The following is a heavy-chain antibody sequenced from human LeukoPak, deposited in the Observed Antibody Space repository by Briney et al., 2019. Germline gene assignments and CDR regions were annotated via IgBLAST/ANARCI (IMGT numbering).Heavy chain of an antibody. J-gene: IGHJ4*02. CDR1: GFPFSSRW. CDR3: TADSGWSFAW. CDR2: IKYDGREK. V-gene: IGHV3-7*03. D-gene: IGHD6-19*01. Sequence: GGSLRLSCTSSGFPFSSRWMHWVRQVPGKGPEWVANIKYDGREKYYVDSVKGRFSISRDNAKSSLYLQMNSLRADDTAVYYGTADSGWSFAWWGQGTLVTVSS.